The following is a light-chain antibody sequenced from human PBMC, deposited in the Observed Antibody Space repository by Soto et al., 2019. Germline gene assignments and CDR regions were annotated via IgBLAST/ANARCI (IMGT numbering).Light chain of an antibody. CDR2: AAS. V-gene: IGKV1-27*01. Sequence: DIQMTQSPCSLSASVGDRVTITCRSSQGISNYLAWYQQKPGKVPKLLIYAASTLQSGVPSRFSGSGSGTDFTLTISSLQPEDVATYYCQKYNSAPPLTFGGGIKVEIK. CDR1: QGISNY. CDR3: QKYNSAPPLT. J-gene: IGKJ4*01.